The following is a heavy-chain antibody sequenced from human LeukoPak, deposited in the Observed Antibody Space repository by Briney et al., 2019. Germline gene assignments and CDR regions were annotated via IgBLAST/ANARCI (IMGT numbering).Heavy chain of an antibody. V-gene: IGHV3-30*02. Sequence: GGSLRLSCTAPGFPFNAYNIHWIRQSPGRGLEWVSFIRYDGSNEYYADSVKGRFTISRDKSKNTLSLQMNGLRVEDTAVYYCAKVMPPGRIRFYSYYMDVWGKGTTVTVS. CDR2: IRYDGSNE. CDR1: GFPFNAYN. CDR3: AKVMPPGRIRFYSYYMDV. J-gene: IGHJ6*03. D-gene: IGHD2-15*01.